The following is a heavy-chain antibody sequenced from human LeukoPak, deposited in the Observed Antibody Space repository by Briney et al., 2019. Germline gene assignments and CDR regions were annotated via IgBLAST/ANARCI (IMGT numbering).Heavy chain of an antibody. CDR2: MYYSGST. Sequence: SETLSLTCTVSGGSISSSSHYWGWTRQPPGKGLEWIGSMYYSGSTYYKPSLKSRVTISVDTSKNQLSLKLSSVTAADTAVYFCARQPRGFYWYFDLWGRGTLVSVSS. J-gene: IGHJ2*01. CDR1: GGSISSSSHY. D-gene: IGHD3-10*01. V-gene: IGHV4-39*01. CDR3: ARQPRGFYWYFDL.